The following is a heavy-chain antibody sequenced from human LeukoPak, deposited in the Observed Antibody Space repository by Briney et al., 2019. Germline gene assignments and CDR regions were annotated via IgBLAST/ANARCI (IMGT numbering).Heavy chain of an antibody. J-gene: IGHJ4*02. CDR2: ISSSSSTI. CDR3: AIVGIVVVPAARRVDY. V-gene: IGHV3-48*01. Sequence: PGGSLRLSCAASGFTFSSYSMNWVRQAPGKGLEWVSYISSSSSTIYYTDSVKGRFTISRDNAKNSLYLQMNSLRAEDTAVYYCAIVGIVVVPAARRVDYWGQGTLVTVSS. CDR1: GFTFSSYS. D-gene: IGHD2-2*01.